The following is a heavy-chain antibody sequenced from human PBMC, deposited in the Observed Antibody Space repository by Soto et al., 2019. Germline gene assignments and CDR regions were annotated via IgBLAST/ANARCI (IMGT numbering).Heavy chain of an antibody. V-gene: IGHV3-23*01. D-gene: IGHD3-22*01. Sequence: PGGSLRLSCAASGFTFSTFAMTWVRQAPGKGLEWVAFISGSGGGRHYIDSVKGRFTISRDNSKNTLYLQLNSLRAEDTAIYYCAKGVGDFYDSSPYYKPLRYWGRGTLVTVSS. J-gene: IGHJ4*02. CDR1: GFTFSTFA. CDR2: ISGSGGGR. CDR3: AKGVGDFYDSSPYYKPLRY.